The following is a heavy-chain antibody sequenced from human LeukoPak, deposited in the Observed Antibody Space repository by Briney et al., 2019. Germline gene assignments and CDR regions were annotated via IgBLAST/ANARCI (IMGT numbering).Heavy chain of an antibody. CDR1: GGSISSGDYY. CDR3: ARGPSAVAFDY. Sequence: PSQTLPLTCTVSGGSISSGDYYWSWIRQPPGKGLEWIGYIYYSGSTYYNPSLKSRVTISVDTSKNQFSLKQSSVTAADTAVYYCARGPSAVAFDYWGQGTLVTVSS. J-gene: IGHJ4*02. CDR2: IYYSGST. D-gene: IGHD6-13*01. V-gene: IGHV4-30-4*08.